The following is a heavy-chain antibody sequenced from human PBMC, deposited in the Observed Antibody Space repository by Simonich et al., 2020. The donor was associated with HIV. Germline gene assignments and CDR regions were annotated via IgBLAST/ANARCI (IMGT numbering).Heavy chain of an antibody. D-gene: IGHD6-6*01. CDR2: ISWNSGSI. CDR1: GFTFDDYA. Sequence: EVQLVDSGGGLVQPGRSLRLSCAASGFTFDDYAMHWVRKAPRKCLEWVSGISWNSGSIGYADSVKGRFTISRDNAKNSLYLQMNSLRAEDMALYYCAKDRYSSSSGSFDYWGQGTLVTVSS. J-gene: IGHJ4*02. CDR3: AKDRYSSSSGSFDY. V-gene: IGHV3-9*03.